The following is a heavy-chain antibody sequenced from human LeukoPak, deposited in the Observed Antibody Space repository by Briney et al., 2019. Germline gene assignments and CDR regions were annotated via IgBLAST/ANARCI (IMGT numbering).Heavy chain of an antibody. Sequence: GESLKISCKASGYSFISYWIGWVRQMPGKGLEWMGIIYPGDSDTRYGPSFQGQVTISADKSISTAYLQWSSLKASDTAMYYCARISIAAAANDAFDIWGQGTMVTVSS. V-gene: IGHV5-51*01. CDR1: GYSFISYW. CDR2: IYPGDSDT. J-gene: IGHJ3*02. CDR3: ARISIAAAANDAFDI. D-gene: IGHD6-13*01.